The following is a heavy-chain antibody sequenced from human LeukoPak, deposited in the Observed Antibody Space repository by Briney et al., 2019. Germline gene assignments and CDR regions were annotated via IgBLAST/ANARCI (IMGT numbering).Heavy chain of an antibody. Sequence: TGGSLRLSCTPSGFTFSNYGMHWVRQAPGKGLEWVAVVSYEGSTQYYADSVKGRFTISRDNSKNTLYLQMNSLRVEDTAVYYCTKEGLGSGTFSAWFDPWGQGTLVTVSS. V-gene: IGHV3-30*18. CDR1: GFTFSNYG. CDR3: TKEGLGSGTFSAWFDP. CDR2: VSYEGSTQ. D-gene: IGHD3-10*01. J-gene: IGHJ5*02.